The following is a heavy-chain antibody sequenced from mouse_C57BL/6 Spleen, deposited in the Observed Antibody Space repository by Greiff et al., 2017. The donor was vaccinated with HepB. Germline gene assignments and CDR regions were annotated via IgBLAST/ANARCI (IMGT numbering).Heavy chain of an antibody. Sequence: QVQLKESGAELVRPGTSVKMSCKASGYTFTNYWIGWAKQRPGHGLEWIGDIYPGGGYTNYNEKFKGKATLTADKSSSTAYMQFSSLTSEDSAIYYCARCLTGDYAMDYWGQGTSVTVSS. V-gene: IGHV1-63*01. CDR2: IYPGGGYT. J-gene: IGHJ4*01. D-gene: IGHD4-1*01. CDR1: GYTFTNYW. CDR3: ARCLTGDYAMDY.